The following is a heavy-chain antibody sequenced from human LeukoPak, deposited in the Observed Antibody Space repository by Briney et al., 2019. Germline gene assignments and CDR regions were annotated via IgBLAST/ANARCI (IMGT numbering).Heavy chain of an antibody. V-gene: IGHV3-11*01. J-gene: IGHJ5*02. CDR2: ISSGGTTI. CDR3: ARGPLTWFDP. Sequence: GGSLRLSCAASGFTFSDNYMSWIRQAPGKGLEWVSYISSGGTTIYYADSVKGRFTISRDNAKKSLYLQMNSLTAEDTAVYYCARGPLTWFDPWGRGTLVTVSS. CDR1: GFTFSDNY.